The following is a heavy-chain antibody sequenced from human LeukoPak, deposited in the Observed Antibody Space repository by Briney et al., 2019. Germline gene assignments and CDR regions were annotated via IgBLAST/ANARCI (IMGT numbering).Heavy chain of an antibody. CDR3: ARGADGDY. Sequence: PSETLSLTCTVSGGSISIYYWSWIRQPPGKGLEWIGYMYYSGSSNYNPSLKSRVTISADTSKNQFSLKLSSVTAADTAVYYCARGADGDYWGQGILVTVSS. D-gene: IGHD1-26*01. V-gene: IGHV4-59*12. CDR2: MYYSGSS. CDR1: GGSISIYY. J-gene: IGHJ4*02.